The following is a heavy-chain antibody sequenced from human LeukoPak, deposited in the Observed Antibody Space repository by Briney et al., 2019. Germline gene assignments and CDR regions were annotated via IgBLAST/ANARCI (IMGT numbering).Heavy chain of an antibody. Sequence: GGSLRLSCAASGFTFSSYWMSWVRQAPGKGLEWVAVIWYDGSNKYYADSVKGRFTISRDNSKNTLYLQMNSLRAEDTAVYYCARDSMTTVVTGDYWGQGTLVTVSS. CDR1: GFTFSSYW. J-gene: IGHJ4*02. CDR2: IWYDGSNK. D-gene: IGHD4-23*01. V-gene: IGHV3-33*08. CDR3: ARDSMTTVVTGDY.